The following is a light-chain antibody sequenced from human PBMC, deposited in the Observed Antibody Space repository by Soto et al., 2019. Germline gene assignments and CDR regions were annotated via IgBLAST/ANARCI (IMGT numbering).Light chain of an antibody. CDR1: SGDFRSHNL. CDR3: YSYAGSNTYYV. CDR2: EVT. J-gene: IGLJ1*01. Sequence: QSVLTQPASVSGSPGQSITVSCTRTSGDFRSHNLVSWYQQHPGKAPKLIIYEVTKRPSGVSDRFSGSKSGNTASLTISGLQAEDEADYYCYSYAGSNTYYVFGTGTKVTVL. V-gene: IGLV2-23*02.